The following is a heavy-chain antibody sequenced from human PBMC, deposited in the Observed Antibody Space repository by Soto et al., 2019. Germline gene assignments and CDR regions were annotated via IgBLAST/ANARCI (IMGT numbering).Heavy chain of an antibody. D-gene: IGHD3-16*02. J-gene: IGHJ1*01. Sequence: GGSLRLSCAASGFTFSSDAMHWVRQAPGKGLEYVSAISSNGGSTYYANSVKGRFTISRDNSKNTLYLQMGSLRAEDMAVYYCARGSHLGELSFHLFQPAPWAQGTLVLVSS. CDR2: ISSNGGST. V-gene: IGHV3-64*01. CDR3: ARGSHLGELSFHLFQPAP. CDR1: GFTFSSDA.